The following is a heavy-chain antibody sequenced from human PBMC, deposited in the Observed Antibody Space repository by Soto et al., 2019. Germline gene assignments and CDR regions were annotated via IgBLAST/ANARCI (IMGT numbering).Heavy chain of an antibody. D-gene: IGHD4-17*01. V-gene: IGHV1-69*12. Sequence: QVQLVQSGAEIKRPGSSVKVSCKVSGGTFRTHSMTWVRQAPGQGLEWLGGIVPIFGTTDYAQRFQDRMTITADESTTTAYMELNNLRSEDTAVYYCARGDDYGAVFEFWGQGTLVTVSS. J-gene: IGHJ4*02. CDR1: GGTFRTHS. CDR3: ARGDDYGAVFEF. CDR2: IVPIFGTT.